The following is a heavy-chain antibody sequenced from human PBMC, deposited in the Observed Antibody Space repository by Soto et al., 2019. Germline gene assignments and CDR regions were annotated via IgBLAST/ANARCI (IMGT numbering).Heavy chain of an antibody. V-gene: IGHV1-18*03. CDR2: INTYNGNT. Sequence: QVQLVQSGAEVKTPGASVKVSCKASGYTFTSCGINWVRQAPGQGLEWMAWINTYNGNTNYAQRLQGRVTMTTDTSTSTAYMELRSLRSDDMAVYYCARDTYGLFDSWGQGTLVTVSS. J-gene: IGHJ4*02. D-gene: IGHD3-10*01. CDR1: GYTFTSCG. CDR3: ARDTYGLFDS.